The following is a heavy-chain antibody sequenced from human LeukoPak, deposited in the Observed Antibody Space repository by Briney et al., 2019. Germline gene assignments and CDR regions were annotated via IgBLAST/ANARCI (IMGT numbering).Heavy chain of an antibody. CDR2: ISSSGSII. CDR3: ARDPSKQQLVFDY. D-gene: IGHD6-13*01. J-gene: IGHJ4*02. V-gene: IGHV3-11*04. Sequence: PGGSLRLSCAASGFTFSDYYMSWIRQAPGKGLEWVSYISSSGSIIYYADSVKGRFTISRDNAKNTLYLQMNSLRAEDTAVYYFARDPSKQQLVFDYWGQGTLVTVSS. CDR1: GFTFSDYY.